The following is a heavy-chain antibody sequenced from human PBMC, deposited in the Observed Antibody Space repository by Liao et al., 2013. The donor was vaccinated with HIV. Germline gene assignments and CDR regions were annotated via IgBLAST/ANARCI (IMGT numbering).Heavy chain of an antibody. D-gene: IGHD6-19*01. CDR1: GGSISSGGYS. J-gene: IGHJ4*02. V-gene: IGHV4-30-2*01. Sequence: QLQLQESGSGLVKPSQTLSLTCAVSGGSISSGGYSWSWIRQPPGKGLEWIGYIYHSGSTYYNPSLKSRVTISVDRSKNQFSLKLSSVTAADTAVYYCARGPRGTVTGPVRFDYWGQGTLVTVSS. CDR3: ARGPRGTVTGPVRFDY. CDR2: IYHSGST.